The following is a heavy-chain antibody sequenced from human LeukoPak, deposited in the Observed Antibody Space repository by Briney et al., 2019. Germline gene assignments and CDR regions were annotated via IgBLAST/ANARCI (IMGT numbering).Heavy chain of an antibody. J-gene: IGHJ6*03. D-gene: IGHD3-3*01. CDR2: IIPNLGMA. CDR3: ARVMGYYDFWSGLRSYYYYMDV. V-gene: IGHV1-69*04. Sequence: GASVKVSCKASGGTFSNDAISWVRQAPGQGLEWMGRIIPNLGMALYAQKFKGRVTITADKSPSTAYMELSSLTSEDTAVYYCARVMGYYDFWSGLRSYYYYMDVWGKGTTVTVSS. CDR1: GGTFSNDA.